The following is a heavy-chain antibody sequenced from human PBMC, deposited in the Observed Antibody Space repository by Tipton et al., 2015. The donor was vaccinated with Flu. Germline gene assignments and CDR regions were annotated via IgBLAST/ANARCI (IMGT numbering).Heavy chain of an antibody. CDR3: ARAPSGGSSIAARPNWFDP. V-gene: IGHV3-72*01. CDR2: QRNKASGYTT. J-gene: IGHJ5*02. Sequence: GSLRLSCVASGFTFSDHNMDWFRQAPGKGLEWVARQRNKASGYTTEYAPSVRGRFTISRDDSENPLYLQMSSLKTEDTAVYYCARAPSGGSSIAARPNWFDPWGQGTLVTVPS. D-gene: IGHD6-6*01. CDR1: GFTFSDHN.